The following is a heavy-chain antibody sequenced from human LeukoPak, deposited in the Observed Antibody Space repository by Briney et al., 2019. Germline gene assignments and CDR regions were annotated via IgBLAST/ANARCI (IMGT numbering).Heavy chain of an antibody. CDR2: VYSSGIT. Sequence: SETLSLTCTVSGGSITSYYWGWIRQPPGKGLEWLGYVYSSGITNYNPSLKSRLTLSVDTSKNQFSLKLSSVTAADTAVYYCARSPTHPYYFHYWGQGTLVSVSS. CDR3: ARSPTHPYYFHY. V-gene: IGHV4-59*01. CDR1: GGSITSYY. J-gene: IGHJ4*02.